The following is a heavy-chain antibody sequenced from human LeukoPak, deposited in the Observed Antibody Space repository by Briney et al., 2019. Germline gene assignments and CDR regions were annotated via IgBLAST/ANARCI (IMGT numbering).Heavy chain of an antibody. Sequence: SPSETLSLTCTVSGDSITITNYYWGWIRQPPGKGLEWVGNIYHDGSTYYNPSLKSRVSISVDTSKNQFSLKVTSVTDADTAVYYCARVASSSSLTFDYWGQGALVTVSS. J-gene: IGHJ4*02. CDR1: GDSITITNYY. CDR2: IYHDGST. D-gene: IGHD6-6*01. V-gene: IGHV4-39*07. CDR3: ARVASSSSLTFDY.